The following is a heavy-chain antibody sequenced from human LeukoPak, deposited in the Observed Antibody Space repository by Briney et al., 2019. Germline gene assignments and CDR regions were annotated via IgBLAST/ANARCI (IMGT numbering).Heavy chain of an antibody. CDR1: GFTVSNHC. CDR2: ICSDGTK. V-gene: IGHV3-74*01. D-gene: IGHD3-22*01. J-gene: IGHJ4*02. Sequence: GGSLRLSCASSGFTVSNHCMHWVRQAQGKGLVWVSRICSDGTKYYADSVKGRFTISRDDAKSTPSLQMNSLRAEDTAVYYCAREVEVGLGFDYWGQGSLVTVSS. CDR3: AREVEVGLGFDY.